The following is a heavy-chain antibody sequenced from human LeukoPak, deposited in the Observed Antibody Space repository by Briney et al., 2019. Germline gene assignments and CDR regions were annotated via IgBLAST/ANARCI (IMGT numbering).Heavy chain of an antibody. CDR3: ATRYCSSTSCYTYWFDP. Sequence: ASVKVSCRVSGYTLTELSTHWVRQAPGKGLEWMGGFDPEDGETIYAQKFQGRVTMTEDTSTDTAYMELSSLRSEDTAVYYCATRYCSSTSCYTYWFDPWGQGTLVTVSS. V-gene: IGHV1-24*01. D-gene: IGHD2-2*02. J-gene: IGHJ5*02. CDR2: FDPEDGET. CDR1: GYTLTELS.